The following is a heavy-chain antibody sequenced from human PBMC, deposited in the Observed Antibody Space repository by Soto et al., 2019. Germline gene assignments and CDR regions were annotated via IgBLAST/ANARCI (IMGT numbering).Heavy chain of an antibody. CDR2: ISYDGSNK. Sequence: QVQLVESGGGVVQPGRSLRLSCAASGFTFSSYAMHWVRQVPGKGLEWVAVISYDGSNKYYADSVKGRFTISRDNSKNTLYLKMIRLRAEETAVCYCARPLLRDDYNCGYFDLWGRGPLVTVSS. CDR3: ARPLLRDDYNCGYFDL. J-gene: IGHJ2*01. V-gene: IGHV3-30-3*01. D-gene: IGHD4-4*01. CDR1: GFTFSSYA.